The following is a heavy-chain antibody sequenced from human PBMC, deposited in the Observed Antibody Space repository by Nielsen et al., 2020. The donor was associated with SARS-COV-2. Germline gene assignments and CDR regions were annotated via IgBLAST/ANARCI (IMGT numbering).Heavy chain of an antibody. Sequence: GESLKISCKGSGYSFTSYWISWVRQMPGKGLEWMGRIDPSDSYTNYSPSFQGHVTISADKSISTAYLQWSSLKASDTAMYYCARFASDIAAAGNYWGQGTLVTVSS. CDR1: GYSFTSYW. CDR2: IDPSDSYT. V-gene: IGHV5-10-1*01. CDR3: ARFASDIAAAGNY. J-gene: IGHJ4*02. D-gene: IGHD6-13*01.